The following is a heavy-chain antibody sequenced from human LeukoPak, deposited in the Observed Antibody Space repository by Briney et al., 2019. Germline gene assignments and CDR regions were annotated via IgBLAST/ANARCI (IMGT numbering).Heavy chain of an antibody. CDR1: GFTFSSNW. V-gene: IGHV3-74*01. J-gene: IGHJ4*02. CDR3: VRDLGGRSGH. CDR2: INEDGSTT. Sequence: GGSLRLSCAASGFTFSSNWMHWVRHAPGKGLVWVSRINEDGSTTNYADSVKGRSTIFRDNAKNTLYLQMNSLRAEDTAVYYCVRDLGGRSGHWGQGTLVTVSS. D-gene: IGHD1-26*01.